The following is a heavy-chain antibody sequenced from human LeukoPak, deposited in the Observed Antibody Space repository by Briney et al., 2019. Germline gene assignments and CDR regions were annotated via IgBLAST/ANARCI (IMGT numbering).Heavy chain of an antibody. J-gene: IGHJ4*02. Sequence: GGSLRLSCAVSGLTFRNYWMHWVRQAPGKGLVWVSRINGDGSDISYADSVKGRFTISRDNAKNTLSLQMNSLTDDDTALYYCTGGFGHNWSPFENWGQGTLATVSS. CDR3: TGGFGHNWSPFEN. CDR1: GLTFRNYW. D-gene: IGHD1-1*01. V-gene: IGHV3-74*01. CDR2: INGDGSDI.